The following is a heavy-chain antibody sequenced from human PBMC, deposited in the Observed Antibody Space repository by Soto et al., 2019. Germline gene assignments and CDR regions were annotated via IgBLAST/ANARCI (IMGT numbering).Heavy chain of an antibody. CDR2: IYPGDSDT. CDR1: GFSFTSYW. J-gene: IGHJ4*02. Sequence: GESLKISCKGSGFSFTSYWIGWVRQMPGKGLEWMGIIYPGDSDTRYSPSFQGQVTISADKSISTAYLQWSSLKASDTAMYYCARPPTTGHCSGGSCYPGGVDYWGQGTLVTVSS. CDR3: ARPPTTGHCSGGSCYPGGVDY. V-gene: IGHV5-51*01. D-gene: IGHD2-15*01.